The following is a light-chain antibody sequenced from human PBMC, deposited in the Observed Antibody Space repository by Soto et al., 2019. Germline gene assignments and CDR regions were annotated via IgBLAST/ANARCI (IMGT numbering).Light chain of an antibody. V-gene: IGKV1-5*03. CDR3: QQSDSTPYT. J-gene: IGKJ2*01. CDR2: KAS. Sequence: QITQSPSTLSASVGDRVTLTCRARQSISSWLAWYQQKPGKAPKLLIYKASSLESGAPSRFSGSGSGTDFTLTISSLQPEDFSTYYCQQSDSTPYTFGQGTKVDIK. CDR1: QSISSW.